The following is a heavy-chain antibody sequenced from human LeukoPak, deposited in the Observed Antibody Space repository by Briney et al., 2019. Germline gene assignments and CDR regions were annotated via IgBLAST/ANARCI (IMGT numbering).Heavy chain of an antibody. CDR2: IIPIFGTA. J-gene: IGHJ4*02. CDR3: ARGWLAETMVVTPYNY. V-gene: IGHV1-69*01. Sequence: GSSVKVSCKASGGTFSSYAISWVRQAPGQGLEWMGGIIPIFGTANYAQKFQGRVTITAVESMSTAYMELSSLGSEDTAVYYCARGWLAETMVVTPYNYWGQGTLVTVSS. D-gene: IGHD2-21*02. CDR1: GGTFSSYA.